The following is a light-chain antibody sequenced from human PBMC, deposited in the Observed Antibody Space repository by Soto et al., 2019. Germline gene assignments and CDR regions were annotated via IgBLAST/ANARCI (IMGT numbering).Light chain of an antibody. V-gene: IGKV1-5*03. Sequence: DIQMTQSPSTLSGSVGDRFTITLRASQTISSWLAWYQQKPGKAPKLLIYKASTLKSGVPSRFSGSASGTEFTLTISSLQPDDFATYFCQQYSTYSWTFGQGTKVDIK. J-gene: IGKJ1*01. CDR3: QQYSTYSWT. CDR2: KAS. CDR1: QTISSW.